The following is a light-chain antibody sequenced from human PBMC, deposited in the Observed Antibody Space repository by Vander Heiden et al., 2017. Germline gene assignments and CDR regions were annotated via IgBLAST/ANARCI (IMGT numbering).Light chain of an antibody. CDR3: QVWDSSSDHHVV. J-gene: IGLJ2*01. CDR1: NIGSKS. Sequence: SSVLTQPPSVSVAPGHTDRLTCGGNNIGSKSVHWYQQKPGQAPVLVVYDDSDRPSGIPERFSGSNSGNTATLTIIRVEAGDEADYYCQVWDSSSDHHVVFGGGTKLTVL. CDR2: DDS. V-gene: IGLV3-21*02.